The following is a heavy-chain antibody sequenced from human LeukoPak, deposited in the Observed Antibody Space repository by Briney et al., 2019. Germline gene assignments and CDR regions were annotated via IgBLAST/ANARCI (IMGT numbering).Heavy chain of an antibody. V-gene: IGHV4-34*01. CDR3: ARRSGHIVTHNWFDP. CDR1: GGSFSGYY. Sequence: SETLSLTCAVYGGSFSGYYWSWIRQPPGKGLEWIGEINHSGSPNYNPSLKSRVTISVDTSKNQFSLKLSSVTAADTAVYYCARRSGHIVTHNWFDPWGQGTLVTVSS. CDR2: INHSGSP. J-gene: IGHJ5*02. D-gene: IGHD2/OR15-2a*01.